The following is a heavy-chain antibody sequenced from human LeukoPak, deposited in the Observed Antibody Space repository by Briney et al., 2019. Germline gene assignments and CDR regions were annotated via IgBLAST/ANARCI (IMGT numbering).Heavy chain of an antibody. V-gene: IGHV3-74*01. CDR2: INIDGSII. D-gene: IGHD6-13*01. Sequence: GGSLRLSCAASGFTFSSYWMHWVRQVPGKGLVWVSRINIDGSIITYADSVKGRFTISRDSSKNTLYLQMNSLRAEDTAAYYCAKDGGIAAAGTPSWYYGMDVWGKGTTVTVSS. CDR1: GFTFSSYW. J-gene: IGHJ6*04. CDR3: AKDGGIAAAGTPSWYYGMDV.